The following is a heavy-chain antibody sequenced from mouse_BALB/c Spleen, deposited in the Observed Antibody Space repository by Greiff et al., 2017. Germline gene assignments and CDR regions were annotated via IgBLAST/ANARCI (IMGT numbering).Heavy chain of an antibody. CDR1: GFTFSDYY. CDR2: ISDGGSYT. D-gene: IGHD1-2*01. CDR3: ARDGTTAEAY. V-gene: IGHV5-4*02. J-gene: IGHJ3*01. Sequence: EVKLEESGGGLVKPGGSLKLSCAASGFTFSDYYMYWVRQTPEKRLEWVATISDGGSYTYYPDSVKGRFTISRDNAKNNLYLQMSSLKSEDTAMYYCARDGTTAEAYWGQGTLVTVSA.